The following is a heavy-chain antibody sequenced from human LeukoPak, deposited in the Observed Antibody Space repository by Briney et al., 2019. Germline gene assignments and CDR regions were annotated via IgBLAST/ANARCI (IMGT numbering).Heavy chain of an antibody. V-gene: IGHV1-2*02. J-gene: IGHJ5*02. Sequence: GASVKVSCKTSGYTFTAYYIHWVRQAPGQGLEWMGWMNPVSGGTNYAQRFQGRVTMNRDSSISTAYMQLSSLRSDDTADTAVYYCARGVGSSWFDPWGQGTLLTVSS. CDR3: ARGVGSSWFDP. CDR1: GYTFTAYY. D-gene: IGHD2-15*01. CDR2: MNPVSGGT.